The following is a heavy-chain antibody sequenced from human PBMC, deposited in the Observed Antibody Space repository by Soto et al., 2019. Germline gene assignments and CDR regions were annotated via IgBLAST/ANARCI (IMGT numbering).Heavy chain of an antibody. J-gene: IGHJ5*02. CDR2: MNPNSGNT. CDR3: ARGRCYYDSSGYRNWFDP. Sequence: QVQLVQSGAEVKKPGASVKVSCKPSGYTFTSYDINWVRQATGQRLEWMGWMNPNSGNTGYAQKFQGRVTMTRNTSISTGYMELSSLRSEDTAVYYCARGRCYYDSSGYRNWFDPWGQGTLVTVSS. D-gene: IGHD3-22*01. V-gene: IGHV1-8*01. CDR1: GYTFTSYD.